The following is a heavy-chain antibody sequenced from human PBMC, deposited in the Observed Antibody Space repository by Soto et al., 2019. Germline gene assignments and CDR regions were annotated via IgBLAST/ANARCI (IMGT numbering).Heavy chain of an antibody. CDR3: AKEIRGYSYGLDY. V-gene: IGHV3-30*18. D-gene: IGHD5-18*01. Sequence: QVQLVESGGGVVQPGRSLRLSCAASGFTFSSYGMHWVRQAPGKGLEWVAVISYVGSNKYYADSVKGRFTISRDNSKNTLYLQMNSLRAEDTAVYYCAKEIRGYSYGLDYWGQGTLVTVSS. CDR2: ISYVGSNK. J-gene: IGHJ4*02. CDR1: GFTFSSYG.